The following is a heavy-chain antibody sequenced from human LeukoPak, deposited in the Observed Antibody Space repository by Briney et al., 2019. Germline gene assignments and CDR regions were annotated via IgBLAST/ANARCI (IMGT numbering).Heavy chain of an antibody. CDR3: TTNRGLLRGALDY. V-gene: IGHV3-15*01. CDR1: GFTFNNAS. D-gene: IGHD1-26*01. CDR2: IKSKTDGGTI. Sequence: GGSLRLSCAASGFTFNNASMSWVRQAPGKGLEWVGRIKSKTDGGTIDYAAPVKGRFTISRDDSKNTLYLQMNSLKSEDTAVYFCTTNRGLLRGALDYWGQGTLVTVSS. J-gene: IGHJ4*02.